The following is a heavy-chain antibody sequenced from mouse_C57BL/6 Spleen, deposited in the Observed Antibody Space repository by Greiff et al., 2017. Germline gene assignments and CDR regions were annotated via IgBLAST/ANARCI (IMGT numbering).Heavy chain of an antibody. D-gene: IGHD1-1*01. CDR1: GYAFSSYW. Sequence: QVQLQQSGAELVKPGASVKISCKASGYAFSSYWMNWVKQRPGKGLEWIGQIYPGDGDTNYNGKFKGKATLTADKSSSTAYMQLSSLTSEDSAVYFCAKVNYCSSYGFAYWGQGTLVTVSA. V-gene: IGHV1-80*01. CDR2: IYPGDGDT. J-gene: IGHJ3*01. CDR3: AKVNYCSSYGFAY.